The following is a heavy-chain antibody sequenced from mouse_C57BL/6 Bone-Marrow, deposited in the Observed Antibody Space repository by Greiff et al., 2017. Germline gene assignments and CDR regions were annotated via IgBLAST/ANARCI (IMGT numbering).Heavy chain of an antibody. CDR2: ISSGGSYT. Sequence: DVQLLESGGELVKPGGSLKLSCAASGYTFSSYGMSWVRQTPDKRLEWVATISSGGSYTNYPDSVKGRFTMSRDNANNTLYLQMSSLKSEDTAMYYYARPRRFGDYWGQGTSLTVSS. J-gene: IGHJ4*01. CDR1: GYTFSSYG. V-gene: IGHV5-6*01. CDR3: ARPRRFGDY.